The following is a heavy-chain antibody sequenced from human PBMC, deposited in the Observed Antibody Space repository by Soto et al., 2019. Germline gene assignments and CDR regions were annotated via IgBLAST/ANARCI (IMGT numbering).Heavy chain of an antibody. V-gene: IGHV3-15*01. Sequence: PGGSLRLSCAASGFTFSNAWMSWVRQAPGKGLEWVGRIKSKTDGGTTDYAAPVKGRFTISRDDSKNTLYLQMNSLKTEDTAVYYCTTAGYVVVVAADAFDIWGQGTMVTVSS. J-gene: IGHJ3*02. CDR1: GFTFSNAW. CDR2: IKSKTDGGTT. CDR3: TTAGYVVVVAADAFDI. D-gene: IGHD2-15*01.